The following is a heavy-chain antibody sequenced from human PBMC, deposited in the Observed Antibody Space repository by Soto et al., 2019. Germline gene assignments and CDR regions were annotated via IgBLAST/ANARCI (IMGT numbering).Heavy chain of an antibody. CDR3: ARYDYNGYYFDY. Sequence: ASVKVSCKASGYTFSTYYMHWVRQAPGQGYEWMGIINPSGGSTTYAQKFQGRVTMTRDTSTTTVYMELSSLKSEDTAEYYCARYDYNGYYFDYWGQGTLVTVSS. V-gene: IGHV1-46*01. J-gene: IGHJ4*02. D-gene: IGHD4-4*01. CDR1: GYTFSTYY. CDR2: INPSGGST.